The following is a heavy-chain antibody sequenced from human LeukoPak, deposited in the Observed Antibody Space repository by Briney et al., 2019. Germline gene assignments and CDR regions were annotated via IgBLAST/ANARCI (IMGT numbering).Heavy chain of an antibody. Sequence: SVKVSCKASGGTFSSYAISWVRQAPGQGLEWMGGIIPIFGTANYAQKFQGRVTITADKSTSTAYMELSSLRSEDTAVYYCARAIPSGISGSGACDYWGQGTLVTVSS. CDR2: IIPIFGTA. D-gene: IGHD6-19*01. CDR1: GGTFSSYA. CDR3: ARAIPSGISGSGACDY. J-gene: IGHJ4*02. V-gene: IGHV1-69*06.